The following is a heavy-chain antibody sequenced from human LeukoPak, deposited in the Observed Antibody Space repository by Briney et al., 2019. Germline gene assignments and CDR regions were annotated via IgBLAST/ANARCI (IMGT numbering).Heavy chain of an antibody. CDR2: IYYSGST. D-gene: IGHD5/OR15-5a*01. CDR3: ARLVSTALLDY. V-gene: IGHV4-39*01. CDR1: GDSISSSSYY. J-gene: IGHJ4*02. Sequence: SETLSLTCTVSGDSISSSSYYWGWIRQPPGKGLEWIGSIYYSGSTYYNPSLKSRVTISVDTSKNQFSLKLSSVTAADTAVYYCARLVSTALLDYWGQGTLVTVSS.